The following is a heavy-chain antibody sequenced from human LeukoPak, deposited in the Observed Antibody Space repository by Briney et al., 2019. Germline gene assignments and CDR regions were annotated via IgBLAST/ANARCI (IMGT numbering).Heavy chain of an antibody. CDR3: ARRYDSSGHLDY. Sequence: GASVKVSCKASGYTFTSYDINWVRQATGQGLEWMGWMNPNSGNTGYAQKFQGRVTMTRNTSISTAYMELSSLRSEDPAVYYCARRYDSSGHLDYWGQGTLVTVSS. J-gene: IGHJ4*02. CDR1: GYTFTSYD. CDR2: MNPNSGNT. D-gene: IGHD3-22*01. V-gene: IGHV1-8*01.